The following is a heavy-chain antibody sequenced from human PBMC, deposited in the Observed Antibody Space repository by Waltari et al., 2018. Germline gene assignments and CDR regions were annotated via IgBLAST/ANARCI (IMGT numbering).Heavy chain of an antibody. CDR1: GFTFSSYA. CDR3: AKDKGAGGGD. J-gene: IGHJ4*02. D-gene: IGHD3-10*01. V-gene: IGHV3-23*01. CDR2: ISGSGGST. Sequence: EVQLLESGGGLVQPGGSLRLSCAASGFTFSSYAMSWVRQAPGKGLGGGSAISGSGGSTYSADSVKGRFTISRDNSKNTLYLQMNSLRAEDTAVYYCAKDKGAGGGDWGQGTLVTVSS.